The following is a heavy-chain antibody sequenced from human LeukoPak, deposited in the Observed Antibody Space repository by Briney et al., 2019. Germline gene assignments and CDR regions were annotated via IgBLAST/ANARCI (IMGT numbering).Heavy chain of an antibody. CDR2: ISSSGSTI. CDR3: ARYRRDGYNKSLDY. D-gene: IGHD5-24*01. Sequence: GGSLRLSCAASGFTFSSYEMNWVRQAPGKGLEWVSYISSSGSTIYYADSVKGRFTISRDNAKNSLYLQMNSLRAEDTAVYYCARYRRDGYNKSLDYWGQGTLVTVSS. V-gene: IGHV3-48*03. CDR1: GFTFSSYE. J-gene: IGHJ4*02.